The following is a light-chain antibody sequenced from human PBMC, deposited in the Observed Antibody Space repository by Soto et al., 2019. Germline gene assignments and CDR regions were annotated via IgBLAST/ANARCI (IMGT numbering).Light chain of an antibody. J-gene: IGLJ3*02. CDR1: SSNFGAGYD. CDR2: RNN. CDR3: QSYDTSLNWV. Sequence: QAVVTQPPSVSGAPGQRVTISCTGSSSNFGAGYDVHWYQQLPGTAPKLLIFRNNNRPSGVPDRFSGSRSGTSASLAISGLQAEDEADYYCQSYDTSLNWVFGGGTKLTVL. V-gene: IGLV1-40*01.